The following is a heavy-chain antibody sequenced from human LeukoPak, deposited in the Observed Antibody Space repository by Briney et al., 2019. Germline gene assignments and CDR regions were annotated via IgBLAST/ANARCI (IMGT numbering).Heavy chain of an antibody. CDR1: GFTFSSYA. V-gene: IGHV3-23*01. Sequence: GGSLRLSCAASGFTFSSYAMSWVRQAPGKGLEWVSAISGSGGSTYYADSVKGRFTISRDNSKNTLYLQVNSLRAEDTAVYYCAKDGDTAMATGSFDYWGQGTLVTVSS. CDR2: ISGSGGST. CDR3: AKDGDTAMATGSFDY. J-gene: IGHJ4*02. D-gene: IGHD5-18*01.